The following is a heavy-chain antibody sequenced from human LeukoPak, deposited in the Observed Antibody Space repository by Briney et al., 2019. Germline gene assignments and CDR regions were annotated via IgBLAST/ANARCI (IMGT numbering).Heavy chain of an antibody. CDR1: GYSISSGYY. CDR2: IYHSGST. V-gene: IGHV4-38-2*02. Sequence: SETLSLTCTVSGYSISSGYYWGWIRQPPGKGLEWIGSIYHSGSTYYNPSLKSRVTISVDTSKNQFSLKLSSVTAADTAVYYCARRVAYCGGDCYSGAFDIWGQGTMVTVSS. J-gene: IGHJ3*02. D-gene: IGHD2-21*02. CDR3: ARRVAYCGGDCYSGAFDI.